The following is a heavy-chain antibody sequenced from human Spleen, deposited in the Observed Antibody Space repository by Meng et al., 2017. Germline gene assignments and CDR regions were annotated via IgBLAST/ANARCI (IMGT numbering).Heavy chain of an antibody. Sequence: QVQLQESGPGLVKPSQTLSLTCTVSGGSISSGDYYWSCIRQPPGKGLEWIGYIYYSGNTYYNPSLKSRVTISSDTSKNQFSLKLTSVTAADTAMYYCALRFLNSFDNWGQGALVTVSS. V-gene: IGHV4-30-4*01. CDR2: IYYSGNT. CDR3: ALRFLNSFDN. J-gene: IGHJ4*02. D-gene: IGHD3-16*01. CDR1: GGSISSGDYY.